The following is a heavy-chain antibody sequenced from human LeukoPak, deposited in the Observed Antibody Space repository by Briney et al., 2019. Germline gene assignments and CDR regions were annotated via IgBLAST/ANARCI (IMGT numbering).Heavy chain of an antibody. CDR2: INPNSGGT. CDR3: ARVIAAASTRLDY. V-gene: IGHV1-2*02. Sequence: ASVKVSCKACGYTFTDYYMHWVRQAPGQGLEWMGWINPNSGGTNYAQNFQGRVTMTRDTSIGTAYMELSRLRSDDTAMYYCARVIAAASTRLDYWGQGTLVTVSS. J-gene: IGHJ4*02. D-gene: IGHD6-13*01. CDR1: GYTFTDYY.